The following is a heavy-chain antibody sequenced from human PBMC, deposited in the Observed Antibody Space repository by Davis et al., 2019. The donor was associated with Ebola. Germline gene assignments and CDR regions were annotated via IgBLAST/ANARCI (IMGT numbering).Heavy chain of an antibody. V-gene: IGHV3-30*18. Sequence: GESLKISCAASGFTFSSYGMHWVRQAPGKGLEWVAVISYDGSNKYYADSVKGRFTISRDNSKNTLYLQMNSLRAEDTAVYYCAKGDRMDVWGQGTTVTVSS. CDR3: AKGDRMDV. CDR1: GFTFSSYG. CDR2: ISYDGSNK. J-gene: IGHJ6*02.